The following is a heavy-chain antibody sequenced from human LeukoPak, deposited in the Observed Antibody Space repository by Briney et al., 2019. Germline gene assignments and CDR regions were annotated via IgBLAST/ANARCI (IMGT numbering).Heavy chain of an antibody. D-gene: IGHD2-2*01. CDR3: ARDRPDNYCSSTSCSEVLDY. J-gene: IGHJ4*02. CDR1: GGSISSSSYY. CDR2: IYYSGST. Sequence: IPSETLSLTCTVSGGSISSSSYYWGWIRQPPGKGLEWIGSIYYSGSTYYNPSLKSRVTISVDTSKNQFSLKLSFVTAADTAVYYCARDRPDNYCSSTSCSEVLDYWGQGTLVTVSS. V-gene: IGHV4-39*07.